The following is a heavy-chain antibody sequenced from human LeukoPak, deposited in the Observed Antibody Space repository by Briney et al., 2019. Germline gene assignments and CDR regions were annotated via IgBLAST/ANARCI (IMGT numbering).Heavy chain of an antibody. J-gene: IGHJ6*02. CDR1: GYTFTGYY. V-gene: IGHV1-2*02. CDR2: INPNSGGT. Sequence: ASVKVSCKASGYTFTGYYMHWVRQAPGQGLEWMGWINPNSGGTNYAQKFQGRVTMTRDTSISTAYMELRSLRSDDTAVYYCARIHGSGRLGMDVWGQGTTVTVSS. D-gene: IGHD3-10*01. CDR3: ARIHGSGRLGMDV.